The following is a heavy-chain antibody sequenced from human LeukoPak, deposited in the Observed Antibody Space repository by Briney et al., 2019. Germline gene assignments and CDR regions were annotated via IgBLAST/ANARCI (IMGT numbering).Heavy chain of an antibody. CDR3: ARSDFWSGYDHMDV. CDR1: GGSFSGYY. J-gene: IGHJ6*03. D-gene: IGHD3-3*01. V-gene: IGHV4-34*01. Sequence: SETLSLTCAVYGGSFSGYYWSWIRQPPGKGLEWIGYIYHSGTTYYNPSLKSRVSISLDRSKNQFSLKLSSVTAADTAVYYCARSDFWSGYDHMDVWGKGTTVTVSS. CDR2: IYHSGTT.